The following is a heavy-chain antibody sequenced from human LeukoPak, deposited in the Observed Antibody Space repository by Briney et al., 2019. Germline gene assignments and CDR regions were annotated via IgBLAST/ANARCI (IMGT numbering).Heavy chain of an antibody. D-gene: IGHD6-19*01. J-gene: IGHJ4*02. Sequence: GGSLRLSCAASGFTFSSYSMNWVRQAPGKGLEWVSSISSSSSYICYADSVKGRFTISRDNAKNSLYLQMNSLRAEDTAVYYCARTTGGWYDFDYWGQGTLVTVSS. CDR1: GFTFSSYS. V-gene: IGHV3-21*01. CDR3: ARTTGGWYDFDY. CDR2: ISSSSSYI.